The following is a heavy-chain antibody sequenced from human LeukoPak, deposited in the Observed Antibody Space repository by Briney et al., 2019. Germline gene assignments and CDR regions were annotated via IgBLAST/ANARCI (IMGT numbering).Heavy chain of an antibody. J-gene: IGHJ4*02. D-gene: IGHD4-11*01. CDR3: ATIGAHDYSFDY. CDR1: GYTFTGYY. V-gene: IGHV1-18*04. Sequence: ASVKVSCKASGYTFTGYYMHWVRQAPGQGLEWMGWINPNSGNTNYAQKLQGRVTMTTDTSTSTAYMELRSLRSDDTAVYYCATIGAHDYSFDYWGQGTLVTVSS. CDR2: INPNSGNT.